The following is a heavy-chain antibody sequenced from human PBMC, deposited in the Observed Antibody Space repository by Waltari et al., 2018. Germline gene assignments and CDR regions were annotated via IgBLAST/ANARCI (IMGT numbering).Heavy chain of an antibody. CDR1: GDSITNFY. CDR3: ASTVRWLNFDQ. V-gene: IGHV4-59*01. D-gene: IGHD6-19*01. J-gene: IGHJ4*02. CDR2: VHKNGNV. Sequence: QVQLQESGPVLVKPSETLSLTYTVSGDSITNFYRSWITQSPGEGLEWIANVHKNGNVHYNPAPQSRVSMSRDTSRSQLSLRLTAVTDADTAVYYCASTVRWLNFDQWGQGTLVTVSS.